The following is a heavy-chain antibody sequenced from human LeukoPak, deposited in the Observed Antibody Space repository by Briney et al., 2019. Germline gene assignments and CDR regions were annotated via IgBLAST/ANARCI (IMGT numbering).Heavy chain of an antibody. V-gene: IGHV1-8*02. CDR2: LNPNSGNT. Sequence: ASVKVSCKASGYTFTSYGINWVRQATGQGLEWMGWLNPNSGNTGYAQKFQGRVTMTRNTSISTAYMELSSLRSEDTAVYYCARGSRAAAGHNWFDPWGQGTLVTVSS. CDR1: GYTFTSYG. J-gene: IGHJ5*02. D-gene: IGHD6-13*01. CDR3: ARGSRAAAGHNWFDP.